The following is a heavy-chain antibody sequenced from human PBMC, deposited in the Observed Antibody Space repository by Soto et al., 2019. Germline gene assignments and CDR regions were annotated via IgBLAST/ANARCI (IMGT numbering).Heavy chain of an antibody. V-gene: IGHV6-1*01. D-gene: IGHD4-4*01. CDR1: GDSVSSNSAV. Sequence: QVQLQQSGPGLVKPSQTLSLTCVISGDSVSSNSAVWNWIRQSPSRGLEWLGRAYYRSQLHYEYAVFVQSRISTDSDTSKNQFALQLNSVSTEDTAVYYCVRRVGNSWLDHWGQGTLVTVSS. CDR2: AYYRSQLHY. CDR3: VRRVGNSWLDH. J-gene: IGHJ4*02.